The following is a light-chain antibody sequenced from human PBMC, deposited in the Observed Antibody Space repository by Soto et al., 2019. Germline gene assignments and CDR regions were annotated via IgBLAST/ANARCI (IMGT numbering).Light chain of an antibody. CDR2: SNN. J-gene: IGLJ1*01. CDR3: AAWDDSLNGHV. V-gene: IGLV1-44*01. CDR1: SSNIGRNT. Sequence: QSVLTQPPSASGTPGKRVTISCSGSSSNIGRNTVNWYQQLPGTAPKLLIYSNNQRPSGVPDRFSGSKSGTSASLAISGLQSEDEADYYCAAWDDSLNGHVFGTGTKVTVL.